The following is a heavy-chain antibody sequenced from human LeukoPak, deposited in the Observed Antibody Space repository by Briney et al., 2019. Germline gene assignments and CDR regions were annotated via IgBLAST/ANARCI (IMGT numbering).Heavy chain of an antibody. Sequence: ASVKVSCKASGYTFTGYYMHWVRQAPGQGLEWMGLINPRGTATRYAESFQGRLTLTRDLSTSTVYMELSSLRSEDTAVYYCAREEGVNDSSGYAPDYWGQGTLVTVSS. CDR3: AREEGVNDSSGYAPDY. J-gene: IGHJ4*02. V-gene: IGHV1-46*01. CDR2: INPRGTAT. D-gene: IGHD3-22*01. CDR1: GYTFTGYY.